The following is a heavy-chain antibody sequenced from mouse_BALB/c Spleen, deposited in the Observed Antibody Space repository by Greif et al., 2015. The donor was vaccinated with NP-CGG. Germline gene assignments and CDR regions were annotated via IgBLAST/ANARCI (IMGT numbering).Heavy chain of an antibody. J-gene: IGHJ4*01. Sequence: EVQGVESGGGLVQPGGSRKLSCAASGFTFSSFGMHWVRQAPEKGLEWVAYISSGSSTIYYADTVKGRFTISRDNPKNTLFLQMTSLRSEDTAMYYCARGGVYYGYDRYAMDYWGQGTSVTVSS. CDR2: ISSGSSTI. CDR3: ARGGVYYGYDRYAMDY. CDR1: GFTFSSFG. V-gene: IGHV5-17*02. D-gene: IGHD2-2*01.